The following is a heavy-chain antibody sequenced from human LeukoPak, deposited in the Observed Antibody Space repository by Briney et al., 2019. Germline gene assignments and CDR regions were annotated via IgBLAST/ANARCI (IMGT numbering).Heavy chain of an antibody. CDR3: AEGVDY. Sequence: GGSLRLSCVASGFTFTTYSLNWVRQAPGKGLEWLSYISGVRGTTNYADSVRGRFIISRDNAKNSIFLQMNSLRAEDTAVYYCAEGVDYWGQGTLVTVSS. V-gene: IGHV3-48*01. CDR1: GFTFTTYS. J-gene: IGHJ4*02. D-gene: IGHD3-16*01. CDR2: ISGVRGTT.